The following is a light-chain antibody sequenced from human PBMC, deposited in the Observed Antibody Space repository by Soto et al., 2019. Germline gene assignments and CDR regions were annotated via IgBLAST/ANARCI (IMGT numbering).Light chain of an antibody. CDR1: QDIRNF. V-gene: IGKV1-27*01. CDR2: AAS. J-gene: IGKJ3*01. Sequence: DIQMTQSPTSLSASVGDRVTITCRASQDIRNFVAWYQQKPGKAPKLLIYAASTLQSGVPSRFSGSGSGTDFTLTITSLQPEDVATYYCQQYSSVPVFGPGTKVEIK. CDR3: QQYSSVPV.